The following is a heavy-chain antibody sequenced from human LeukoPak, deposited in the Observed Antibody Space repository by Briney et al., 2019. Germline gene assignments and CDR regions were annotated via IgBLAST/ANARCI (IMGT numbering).Heavy chain of an antibody. CDR1: GFTFINYN. V-gene: IGHV3-21*01. D-gene: IGHD3-9*01. Sequence: PGGSLRLSCAASGFTFINYNINGFRQAPGKGRDGVSSITSGSNYVEYTDSVKGRFTISRDNAKNSLYLQMNSLRAEDTAVYFCARDRSVVTGYYYFDFWGHGTLVTVSS. CDR3: ARDRSVVTGYYYFDF. CDR2: ITSGSNYV. J-gene: IGHJ4*01.